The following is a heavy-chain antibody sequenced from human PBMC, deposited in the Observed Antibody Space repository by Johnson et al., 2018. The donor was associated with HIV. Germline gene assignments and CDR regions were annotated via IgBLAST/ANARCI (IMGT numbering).Heavy chain of an antibody. Sequence: QVQLVESGGGVVQPGRSLRLSCAASGFTFSSYGMHWVRQAPGKGLEWVAVISYDGSNKYYADSVKGRFTISRDNSKNTLYLQMNSLRAEDTAVYYCARASKVLSSGWSRGAFDIWGQGTMVTVSS. CDR1: GFTFSSYG. V-gene: IGHV3-30*03. CDR3: ARASKVLSSGWSRGAFDI. CDR2: ISYDGSNK. J-gene: IGHJ3*02. D-gene: IGHD6-19*01.